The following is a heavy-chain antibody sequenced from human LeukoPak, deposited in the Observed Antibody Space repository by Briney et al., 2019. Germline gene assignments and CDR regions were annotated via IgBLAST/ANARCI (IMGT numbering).Heavy chain of an antibody. V-gene: IGHV3-23*01. J-gene: IGHJ5*02. Sequence: GGSLRLSCAASGFTFSSDAMTWVRQAPGKGLEWVSSISGSGDGTYYADSVKGRFTISRDNSKNTLYLQMNSLRAEDTAVYYCANKPAGFDPWGQGTLVTVSS. CDR1: GFTFSSDA. CDR3: ANKPAGFDP. D-gene: IGHD1-14*01. CDR2: ISGSGDGT.